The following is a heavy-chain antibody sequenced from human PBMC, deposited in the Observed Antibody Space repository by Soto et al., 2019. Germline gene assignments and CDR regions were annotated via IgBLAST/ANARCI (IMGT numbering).Heavy chain of an antibody. CDR2: IIPIFGTA. J-gene: IGHJ4*02. CDR3: ALGGRDGYAYRGGFDY. Sequence: QVQLVQSGAEVKKPGSSVKVSCKASGGTFSSYAISWVRQAPGQGLEWMGGIIPIFGTANYAQKFQGRVTITADESTSTAYMELSSLRSEDTDVYYCALGGRDGYAYRGGFDYWGQGTLVTVSS. V-gene: IGHV1-69*01. D-gene: IGHD5-12*01. CDR1: GGTFSSYA.